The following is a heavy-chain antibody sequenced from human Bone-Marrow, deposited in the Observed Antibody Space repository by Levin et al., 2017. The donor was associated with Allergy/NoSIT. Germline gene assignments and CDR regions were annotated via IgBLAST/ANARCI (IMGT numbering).Heavy chain of an antibody. V-gene: IGHV4-34*01. CDR1: GGSFSGYY. D-gene: IGHD3-10*01. Sequence: SSETLSLTCAVYGGSFSGYYWSWIRQPPGKGLEWIGEINHSGSTNYNPSLKSRVTISVDTSKNQFSLKLSSVTAADTAVYYCARDQVTMVRGVISNYYYYGMDVWGQGTTVTVSS. CDR3: ARDQVTMVRGVISNYYYYGMDV. J-gene: IGHJ6*02. CDR2: INHSGST.